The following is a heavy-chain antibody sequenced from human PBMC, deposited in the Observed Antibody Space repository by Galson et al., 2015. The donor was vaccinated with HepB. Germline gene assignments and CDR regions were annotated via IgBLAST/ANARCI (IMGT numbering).Heavy chain of an antibody. CDR2: INPSGGST. J-gene: IGHJ6*03. CDR1: GYTFTSYY. CDR3: ARDKGYCSSTSCYTYVYYYYYMDV. Sequence: CKASGYTFTSYYMHWVRQAPGQGLEWMGIINPSGGSTSYAQKFQGRVTMTRDTSTSTVYMELSSLRSEDTAVYYCARDKGYCSSTSCYTYVYYYYYMDVWGKGTTVTVSS. V-gene: IGHV1-46*01. D-gene: IGHD2-2*02.